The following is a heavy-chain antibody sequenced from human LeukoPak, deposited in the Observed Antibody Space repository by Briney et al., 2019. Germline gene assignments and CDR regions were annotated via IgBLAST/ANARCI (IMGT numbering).Heavy chain of an antibody. J-gene: IGHJ4*02. Sequence: SETLSLTCAVYGGSFSGYYWSWIRQPPGKGLEWIGEFNHSGSTNYNPSLKSRVTISVDTSKNQFSLKLSSVTAADTAVFYCARGYYYDSSCYPIYFDDQGRYFDYWGQGTLVTVSS. D-gene: IGHD3-22*01. CDR3: ARGYYYDSSCYPIYFDDQGRYFDY. V-gene: IGHV4-34*01. CDR1: GGSFSGYY. CDR2: FNHSGST.